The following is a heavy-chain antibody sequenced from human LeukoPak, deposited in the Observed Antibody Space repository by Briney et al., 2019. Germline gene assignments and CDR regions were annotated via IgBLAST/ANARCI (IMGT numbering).Heavy chain of an antibody. D-gene: IGHD2-2*01. J-gene: IGHJ4*02. V-gene: IGHV4-59*08. Sequence: PSETLSLTCTVSGGSISSYYWSWIRQPPGKGLQFIGYIHYTGSTNYNPSLESRVTLSVDTSKNQFSLKLRSVTAADTAVYYCARLSKDTVVLPAAMAHYFDYWGQGTLVTVSS. CDR2: IHYTGST. CDR3: ARLSKDTVVLPAAMAHYFDY. CDR1: GGSISSYY.